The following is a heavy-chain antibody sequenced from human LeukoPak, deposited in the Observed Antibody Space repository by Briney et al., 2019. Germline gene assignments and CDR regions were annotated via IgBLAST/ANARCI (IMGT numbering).Heavy chain of an antibody. CDR1: GGTLSRYA. CDR2: IIPIFGTA. V-gene: IGHV1-69*05. CDR3: ARDMSIAARSVAFDI. J-gene: IGHJ3*02. Sequence: SVKVSCKASGGTLSRYAIRWVRQPRAQGREWMRRIIPIFGTANYAQKLQDRLTITTDKYTSTAYMELSSLRSEDTAVYYCARDMSIAARSVAFDIWGQGTMVTVSS. D-gene: IGHD6-6*01.